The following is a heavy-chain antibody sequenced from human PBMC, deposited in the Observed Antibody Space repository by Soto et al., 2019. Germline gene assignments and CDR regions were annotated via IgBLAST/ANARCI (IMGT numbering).Heavy chain of an antibody. CDR3: ARLYMVRGEFYYYYYMDV. V-gene: IGHV1-18*01. Sequence: ASVKVSCKASGYTFTSYDINWVRQAPGQGLEWMGWINAYNGNTNYAQKLQGRVTMTTDTSTSTAYMELRSLRSDDTAVYYCARLYMVRGEFYYYYYMDVWGKGTTVTVSS. D-gene: IGHD3-10*01. CDR1: GYTFTSYD. CDR2: INAYNGNT. J-gene: IGHJ6*03.